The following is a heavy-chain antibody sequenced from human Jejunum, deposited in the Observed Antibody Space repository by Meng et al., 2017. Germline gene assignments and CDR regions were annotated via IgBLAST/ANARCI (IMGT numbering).Heavy chain of an antibody. CDR3: AGGHDFLYFDF. Sequence: SETLSLTCTVSGGAITRFYWSWIRQSPGKGLEWIGNTYYRLSTNYNPSLKNRVFISVDTSKSQFSLTLHSVTAADSAVYFCAGGHDFLYFDFWGHGALVTVYS. D-gene: IGHD5-12*01. CDR1: GGAITRFY. J-gene: IGHJ4*01. CDR2: TYYRLST. V-gene: IGHV4-59*01.